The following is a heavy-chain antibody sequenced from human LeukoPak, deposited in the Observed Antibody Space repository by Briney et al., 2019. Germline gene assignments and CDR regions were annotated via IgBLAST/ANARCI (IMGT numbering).Heavy chain of an antibody. V-gene: IGHV4-4*02. Sequence: SETLSLTCAVSGGSISSSNWWSWVRQPPGKGLEWIGNIYRRGSTHYNPSLKSQVTISVDTSKNQFSLKLSSVTAADTAVYYCAKAYGDYEDYWGQGTLVTVSS. CDR3: AKAYGDYEDY. D-gene: IGHD4-17*01. CDR1: GGSISSSNW. J-gene: IGHJ4*02. CDR2: IYRRGST.